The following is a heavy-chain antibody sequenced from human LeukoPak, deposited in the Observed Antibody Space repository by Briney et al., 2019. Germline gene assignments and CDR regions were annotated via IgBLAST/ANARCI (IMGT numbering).Heavy chain of an antibody. Sequence: GGSLRLSCAASGFTFSSYWMHWVRQAPGKGLVWVSRINSDGSSTSYADSVKGRFTISRDNAKNTLYLQMNSLRAEDTAVYYCARVDSGWYRRYFDLRGRGTLVTVSS. V-gene: IGHV3-74*01. CDR2: INSDGSST. J-gene: IGHJ2*01. CDR3: ARVDSGWYRRYFDL. D-gene: IGHD6-19*01. CDR1: GFTFSSYW.